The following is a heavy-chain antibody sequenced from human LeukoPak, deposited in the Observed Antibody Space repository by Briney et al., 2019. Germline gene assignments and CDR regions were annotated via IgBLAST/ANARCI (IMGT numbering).Heavy chain of an antibody. V-gene: IGHV3-23*01. CDR2: ITGYGAT. D-gene: IGHD6-13*01. J-gene: IGHJ5*02. CDR1: GFTFSNFA. Sequence: GGSLRLSCAASGFTFSNFAMMWVRQAPGTGLQWVSTITGYGATFYADSVRGRFTIFRDTSMNTLFLQMNSLGAEDTAVYYCAKGAATGKVDWFDPWGQGTLVTVSS. CDR3: AKGAATGKVDWFDP.